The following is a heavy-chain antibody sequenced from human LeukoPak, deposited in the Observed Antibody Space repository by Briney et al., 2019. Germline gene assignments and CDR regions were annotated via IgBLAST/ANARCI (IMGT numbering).Heavy chain of an antibody. J-gene: IGHJ5*02. CDR2: ISGSGGST. CDR3: ARDALSWHAAERHAVGSP. Sequence: GGSLRLSCAASGFTFSSYAMSWVRQAPGKGLEWVSAISGSGGSTYYADSVKGRFTISRDNSKNTLYLQMNSLRAEDTAVYYCARDALSWHAAERHAVGSPWGQGTLVTVSS. D-gene: IGHD6-13*01. CDR1: GFTFSSYA. V-gene: IGHV3-23*01.